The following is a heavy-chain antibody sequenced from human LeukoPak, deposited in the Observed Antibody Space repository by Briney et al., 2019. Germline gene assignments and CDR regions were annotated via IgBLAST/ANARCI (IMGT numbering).Heavy chain of an antibody. J-gene: IGHJ5*02. Sequence: GGSLRLSCAASGFTFSSYAMSWVRQAPGKGLEWVSAISGSGGSTYYADSVKGRFTISRDNSKNTLYLQMNSLRAEDTAVYYRAKQITMVRGVNDHWGQGTLVTVSS. V-gene: IGHV3-23*01. D-gene: IGHD3-10*01. CDR3: AKQITMVRGVNDH. CDR1: GFTFSSYA. CDR2: ISGSGGST.